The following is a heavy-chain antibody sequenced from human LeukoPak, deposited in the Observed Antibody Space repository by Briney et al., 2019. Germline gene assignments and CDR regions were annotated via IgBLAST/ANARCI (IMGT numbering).Heavy chain of an antibody. Sequence: GASVKDSCKASGYTFTGYYMYWVRQAPGQGLEWMGWINPNSGGTNYAQKFQGRVTMTRDTSISTAYMELSRLRSDDTAVYYCARGKVGATREFYYWGQGTLVTVSS. CDR2: INPNSGGT. D-gene: IGHD1-26*01. J-gene: IGHJ4*02. CDR3: ARGKVGATREFYY. V-gene: IGHV1-2*02. CDR1: GYTFTGYY.